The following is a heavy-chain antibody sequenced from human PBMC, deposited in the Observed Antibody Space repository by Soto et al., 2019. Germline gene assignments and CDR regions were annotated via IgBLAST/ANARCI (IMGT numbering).Heavy chain of an antibody. CDR1: GGTFSSYA. D-gene: IGHD5-12*01. Sequence: QVQLVQSGAEVKKPGSSVKVSCKASGGTFSSYAITWVRQAPGQGLEWMGGIIPIFGTAKYAQKLQGRVTITADESTSTAYTELSGLRSEDTAVYYCASLLRGYSGTGDYWGQGTLVTVSS. CDR2: IIPIFGTA. V-gene: IGHV1-69*12. J-gene: IGHJ4*02. CDR3: ASLLRGYSGTGDY.